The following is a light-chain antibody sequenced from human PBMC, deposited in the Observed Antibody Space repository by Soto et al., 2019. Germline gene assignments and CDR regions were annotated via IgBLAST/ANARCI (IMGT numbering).Light chain of an antibody. CDR1: SSDVGGYNY. Sequence: QSALTQPASVSGSPGQSITISCTGTSSDVGGYNYVSWYQHHPGKAPKLMIYDVSYRPSGVSNRFSGSKSGNTASLTISGLQAEDGADYYCSSYTSGNTLVFGGGTKLTVL. CDR2: DVS. J-gene: IGLJ2*01. CDR3: SSYTSGNTLV. V-gene: IGLV2-14*03.